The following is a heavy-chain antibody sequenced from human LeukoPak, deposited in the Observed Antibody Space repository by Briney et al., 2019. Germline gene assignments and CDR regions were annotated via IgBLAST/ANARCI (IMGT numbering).Heavy chain of an antibody. V-gene: IGHV1-24*01. CDR3: ATLDYYGSGRYHNLDY. CDR2: FDPQDGET. J-gene: IGHJ4*02. Sequence: GASVEVSCKVSGNTLPELSMHWVRQAPGKGLEWMGGFDPQDGETFYAQKFQGRVTMTEDTSTDTAYMELSSLRSEDTAVYYCATLDYYGSGRYHNLDYWGQGTLVTVSS. CDR1: GNTLPELS. D-gene: IGHD3-10*01.